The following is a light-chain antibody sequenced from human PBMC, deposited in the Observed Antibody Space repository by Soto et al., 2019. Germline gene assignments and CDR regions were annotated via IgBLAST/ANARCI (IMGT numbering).Light chain of an antibody. CDR2: RAS. CDR1: QNVNTW. Sequence: IQITHSPSTLSASVKYRVTITCRASQNVNTWLAWYQQKPGKGPTLLIYRASRLESGVPSRFSGSGSGTEFALTISSLQPADFATYYCQQYETYSWTFGQGTKVDIK. CDR3: QQYETYSWT. J-gene: IGKJ1*01. V-gene: IGKV1-5*03.